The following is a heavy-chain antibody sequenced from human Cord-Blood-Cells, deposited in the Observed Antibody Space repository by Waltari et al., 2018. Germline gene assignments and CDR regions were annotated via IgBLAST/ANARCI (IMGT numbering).Heavy chain of an antibody. CDR2: SYYSGGT. CDR3: ARLSRLEPNFDY. CDR1: GGSISSSSYY. Sequence: QLQLQESGPGLVKPSETLSLTCTVSGGSISSSSYYWGWIRQPPGKGLEWIGSSYYSGGTYYNPSLKSRVTISVDTSKNQFSLKLSSVTAADTAVYYCARLSRLEPNFDYWGQGTLVTVSS. V-gene: IGHV4-39*01. J-gene: IGHJ4*02. D-gene: IGHD1-1*01.